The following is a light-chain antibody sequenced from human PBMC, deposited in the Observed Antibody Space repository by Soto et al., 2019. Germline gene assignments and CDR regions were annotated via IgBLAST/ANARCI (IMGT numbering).Light chain of an antibody. V-gene: IGLV1-47*01. CDR3: AAWDDSLSGVI. CDR1: SSNIGSNY. J-gene: IGLJ2*01. Sequence: QSVLTQPPSASGTPGQRVTISCFGSSSNIGSNYVYWYQQLPGTAPKLLIYRSNQRPSGVPDRFSGSKSDTSASLAISGLRSEDEADYYCAAWDDSLSGVIFGGGTKLTVL. CDR2: RSN.